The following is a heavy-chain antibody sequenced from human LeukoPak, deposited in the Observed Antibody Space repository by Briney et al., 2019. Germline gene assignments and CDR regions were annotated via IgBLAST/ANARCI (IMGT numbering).Heavy chain of an antibody. CDR1: GGSFSGYY. CDR3: VRGQRGLLWFGLKNWFDP. CDR2: INHSGST. D-gene: IGHD3-10*01. Sequence: SETLSLTCAVYGGSFSGYYWSWIRQPPGKGLEWIGEINHSGSTNYNPSLKSRVTISVDTSKNQFSLKLSSVTAADTAVYYCVRGQRGLLWFGLKNWFDPWGQGTLVTVSS. J-gene: IGHJ5*02. V-gene: IGHV4-34*01.